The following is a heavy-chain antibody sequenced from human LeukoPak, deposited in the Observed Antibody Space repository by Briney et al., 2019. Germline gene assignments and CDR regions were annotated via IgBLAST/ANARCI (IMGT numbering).Heavy chain of an antibody. J-gene: IGHJ4*02. V-gene: IGHV4-59*01. CDR1: GGSISSYY. CDR2: IYYSGST. Sequence: SGALSPTCTVSGGSISSYYWSWIRQPPGKGLEWIGYIYYSGSTNYNPSLKSRVTISVDTSKNQFSLKLSSVTAADTAVYYCARRNVGYRSGQLDYWGQGTLVTVSS. CDR3: ARRNVGYRSGQLDY. D-gene: IGHD6-19*01.